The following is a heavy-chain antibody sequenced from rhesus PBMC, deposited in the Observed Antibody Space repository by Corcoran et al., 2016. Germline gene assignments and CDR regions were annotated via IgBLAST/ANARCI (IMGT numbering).Heavy chain of an antibody. J-gene: IGHJ4*01. CDR2: VNGNSVST. Sequence: QVQLQESGPGLVKPSETLSLTCAVSGASISSYWWSWIRQPPGKGLEWIGEVNGNSVSTDYNPALKSRFTISKDASKNQFSLKLSSVTAADTAVYYCARVLPVTVAVDYWGQGVLVTVSS. CDR1: GASISSYW. CDR3: ARVLPVTVAVDY. V-gene: IGHV4-80*01. D-gene: IGHD4-29*01.